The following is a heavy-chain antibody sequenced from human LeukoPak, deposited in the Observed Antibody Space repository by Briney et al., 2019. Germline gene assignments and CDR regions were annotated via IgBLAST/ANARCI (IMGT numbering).Heavy chain of an antibody. CDR3: ARASALYYDSSGYLPYYFDY. J-gene: IGHJ4*02. V-gene: IGHV1-69*06. D-gene: IGHD3-22*01. Sequence: GASVKVSCKASGGTFSSYAISWVRQAPGQGLEWMGGIIPIFGTANYAQKFQGRVTITADKSTSTAYMELSSLRSDDTAVYYCARASALYYDSSGYLPYYFDYWGQGTLVTVSS. CDR2: IIPIFGTA. CDR1: GGTFSSYA.